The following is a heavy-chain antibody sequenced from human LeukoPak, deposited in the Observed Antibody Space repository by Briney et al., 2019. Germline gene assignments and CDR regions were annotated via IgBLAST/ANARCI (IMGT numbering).Heavy chain of an antibody. D-gene: IGHD5-12*01. Sequence: GGSLRLSCAASGFTFSSYGMHWVRQAPGKGLEWVAFIRYDGSNKYYADSVKGRFTISRENAKNSLYLQMNSLRAGDTAVYYCARGDIVASGAFDIWGQGTMVTVSS. V-gene: IGHV3-30*02. J-gene: IGHJ3*02. CDR3: ARGDIVASGAFDI. CDR2: IRYDGSNK. CDR1: GFTFSSYG.